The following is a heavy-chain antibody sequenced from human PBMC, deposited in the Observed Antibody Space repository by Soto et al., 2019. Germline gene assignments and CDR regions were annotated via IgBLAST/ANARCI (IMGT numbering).Heavy chain of an antibody. CDR2: IIPLFGSP. Sequence: SVKVSCKASGDTFMNYAMSWVRQGPRQWLEWMGGIIPLFGSPKYAQKFQDRVKITADESTSTVYIEVSSLRADDTGIFYCSRGQVAGNFYYYGMDVWGQGTTVTVSS. V-gene: IGHV1-69*13. J-gene: IGHJ6*02. D-gene: IGHD6-19*01. CDR3: SRGQVAGNFYYYGMDV. CDR1: GDTFMNYA.